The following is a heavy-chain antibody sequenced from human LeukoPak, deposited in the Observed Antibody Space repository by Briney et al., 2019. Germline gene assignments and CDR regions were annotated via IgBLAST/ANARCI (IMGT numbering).Heavy chain of an antibody. CDR1: GFTFRSYV. CDR3: ARGRWLPKAFDI. Sequence: PGGSLRLSCAASGFTFRSYVMNWIRQPPGKGLEWIGYIYYSGRTDYNPSLKSRVTISVDTSKHQFSMKLKSVTAADTAAYFCARGRWLPKAFDIWGQGTMVTVFS. J-gene: IGHJ3*02. D-gene: IGHD5-24*01. V-gene: IGHV4-59*01. CDR2: IYYSGRT.